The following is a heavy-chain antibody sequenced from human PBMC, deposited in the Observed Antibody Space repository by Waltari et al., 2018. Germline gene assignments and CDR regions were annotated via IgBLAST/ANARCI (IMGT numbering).Heavy chain of an antibody. CDR1: GFTFSSYA. CDR3: ARECGGDCYWGTRGAFDI. J-gene: IGHJ3*02. CDR2: ISGSGGST. D-gene: IGHD2-21*01. Sequence: EVQLVESGGGLVQPGGSLRLSCAASGFTFSSYAMSWVRQAPGKGLEWVSAISGSGGSTYYADSVKGRFTISRDNSKNTLYLQMNSLRSEDTAVYYCARECGGDCYWGTRGAFDIWGQGTMVTVSS. V-gene: IGHV3-23*04.